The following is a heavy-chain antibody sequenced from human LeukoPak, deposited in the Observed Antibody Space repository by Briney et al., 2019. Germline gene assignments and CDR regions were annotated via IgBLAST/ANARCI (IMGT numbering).Heavy chain of an antibody. CDR2: ISGSGYRT. CDR3: AKIGDSSSLFDY. J-gene: IGHJ4*02. V-gene: IGHV3-23*01. CDR1: GFTFSNDG. Sequence: PGGSLRLSCAASGFTFSNDGMTWVRQAPGKGLEWVSTISGSGYRTYYADSVKGRFTISRDNSKNTLYLQMNSLRAEDTAVYYCAKIGDSSSLFDYWGQGTLVTVSS. D-gene: IGHD6-6*01.